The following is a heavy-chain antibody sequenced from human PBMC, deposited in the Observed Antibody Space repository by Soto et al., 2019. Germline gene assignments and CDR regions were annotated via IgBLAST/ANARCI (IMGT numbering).Heavy chain of an antibody. CDR1: GFSLSNARMG. J-gene: IGHJ4*02. Sequence: QVTLKESGPVLVKPTETLTLTCTVSGFSLSNARMGVSWIRQPPGKALEWLAHLFSNDEKSYSTSLKSRLTISKDTSKSQVVLTMTNMDPVDTATYYCARADDFWSGYLLFDYWGQGTLVTVSS. CDR3: ARADDFWSGYLLFDY. V-gene: IGHV2-26*01. D-gene: IGHD3-3*01. CDR2: LFSNDEK.